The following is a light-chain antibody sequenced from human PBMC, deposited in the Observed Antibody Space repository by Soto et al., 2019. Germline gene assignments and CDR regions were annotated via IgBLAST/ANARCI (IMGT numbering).Light chain of an antibody. CDR2: GAS. J-gene: IGKJ1*01. V-gene: IGKV3-15*01. Sequence: EVVMTQSPATLSVSPGERATLSCRASQSVSSNLAWYQQKPGQAPRLLIYGASTRATGIPARFSGSGSGTDFTLTISGLQSEDFAGYYCQQYNNWPPWTCGKGTKVEIK. CDR1: QSVSSN. CDR3: QQYNNWPPWT.